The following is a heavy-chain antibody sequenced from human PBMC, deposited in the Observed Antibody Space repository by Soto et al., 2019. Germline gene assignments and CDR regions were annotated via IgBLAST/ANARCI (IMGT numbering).Heavy chain of an antibody. CDR1: GGSISSYY. D-gene: IGHD1-26*01. CDR3: ARDLHSGSYRRYYYYGMDV. V-gene: IGHV4-59*01. CDR2: IYYSGST. Sequence: QVQLQESGPGLVKPSETLSLTCTVSGGSISSYYWSWIRQPPGKGLEWIGYIYYSGSTNYNPSLKSRVTISVDTSKNQFSLNLSSVTAADTAVYYCARDLHSGSYRRYYYYGMDVWGQGTTVTVSS. J-gene: IGHJ6*02.